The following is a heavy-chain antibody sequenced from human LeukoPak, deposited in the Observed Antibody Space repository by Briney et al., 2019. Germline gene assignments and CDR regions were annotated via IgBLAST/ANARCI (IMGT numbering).Heavy chain of an antibody. V-gene: IGHV1-18*01. CDR3: ARGATTSSGWITFDP. J-gene: IGHJ5*02. CDR1: GYTFTNYG. D-gene: IGHD6-19*01. Sequence: GATVKLSCKASGYTFTNYGISWVRQAPGQGLEWMGWISAYNGNTKYAQKLQGRVTMTTDTSTSTAYIELRSLRSDDTAVYYCARGATTSSGWITFDPWGQGTLVTVS. CDR2: ISAYNGNT.